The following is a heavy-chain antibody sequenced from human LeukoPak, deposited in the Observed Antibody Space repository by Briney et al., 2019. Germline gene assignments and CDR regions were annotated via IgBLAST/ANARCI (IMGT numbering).Heavy chain of an antibody. J-gene: IGHJ5*02. V-gene: IGHV1-2*02. CDR2: INPNSGGT. CDR1: GYTFTCYY. Sequence: ASVKVSCKGSGYTFTCYYIHWMWQAPGQGLEWMGWINPNSGGTNYAQKVQGRGTMTRDTSISTAYMELSRLRSDDTAVYYCARDYSGSYSSWFDPWGQGTLVTVSS. CDR3: ARDYSGSYSSWFDP. D-gene: IGHD1-26*01.